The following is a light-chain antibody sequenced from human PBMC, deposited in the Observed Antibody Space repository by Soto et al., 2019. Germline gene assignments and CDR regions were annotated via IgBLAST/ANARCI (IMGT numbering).Light chain of an antibody. J-gene: IGLJ1*01. CDR2: DDR. CDR3: QLWVSSSHHFYA. V-gene: IGLV3-21*02. Sequence: SYELTQPPSVSVAPGQTARITCGGDNIGSKSVHWYQQKPGQAPVLVVYDDRDRPSGIPERCSGSNSGNTATLTISRVEAGDEADYFCQLWVSSSHHFYAFGTGTKVTVL. CDR1: NIGSKS.